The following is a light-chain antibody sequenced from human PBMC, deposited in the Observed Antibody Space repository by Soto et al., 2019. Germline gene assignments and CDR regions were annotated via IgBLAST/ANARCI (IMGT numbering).Light chain of an antibody. Sequence: DIQLTQSPSFLSASVGDRVTITCRASQGISSYLAWYQQKPGKAPKLLIYAASTLQSGVPSRFSGSGSGTEFTLTISSLQPEDFATYYCQQSYITPAGFGGGTKVEIK. J-gene: IGKJ4*01. V-gene: IGKV1-9*01. CDR2: AAS. CDR3: QQSYITPAG. CDR1: QGISSY.